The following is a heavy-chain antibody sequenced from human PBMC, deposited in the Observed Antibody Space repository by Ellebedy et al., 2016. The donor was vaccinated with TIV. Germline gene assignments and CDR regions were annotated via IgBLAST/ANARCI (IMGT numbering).Heavy chain of an antibody. CDR2: IYSGGST. Sequence: PGGSLRLSCAASGFTVSSNYMSWVRQAPGKGLEWVSVIYSGGSTYYADSVKGRFTISRDNSKNTLYLQMNSLRAEDTAVYYCARDRDGYNHFDYWGQGTLVTVSS. CDR1: GFTVSSNY. J-gene: IGHJ4*02. D-gene: IGHD5-24*01. CDR3: ARDRDGYNHFDY. V-gene: IGHV3-53*01.